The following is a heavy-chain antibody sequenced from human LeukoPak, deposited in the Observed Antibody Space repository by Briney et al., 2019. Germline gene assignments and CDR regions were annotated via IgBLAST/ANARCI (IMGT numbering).Heavy chain of an antibody. J-gene: IGHJ4*02. CDR2: IIPIFGTA. CDR3: ARDGPAGSSGYADY. V-gene: IGHV1-69*13. Sequence: SVKVSCKASGGTFSSYVISWVRQAPGQGLEWMGGIIPIFGTANYAQKFQGRVTITADESTSTAYMEMSSLRSEDTAVYYCARDGPAGSSGYADYRGQGTLVTVSS. D-gene: IGHD3-22*01. CDR1: GGTFSSYV.